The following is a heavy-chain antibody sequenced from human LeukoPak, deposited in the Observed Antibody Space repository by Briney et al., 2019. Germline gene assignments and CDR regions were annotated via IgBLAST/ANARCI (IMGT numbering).Heavy chain of an antibody. J-gene: IGHJ4*02. CDR2: ISYDGNNK. D-gene: IGHD3-10*01. V-gene: IGHV3-30*03. CDR3: ATAAYYYGSGSLPYYFDY. Sequence: PGGSLRLSCVASGFTFSSYGMHWVRQAPGKGLEWVAVISYDGNNKYYADSVKGRFTTSRDNSKNTLYLEMNSLRAEDTAVYYCATAAYYYGSGSLPYYFDYWGQGTLVTVSS. CDR1: GFTFSSYG.